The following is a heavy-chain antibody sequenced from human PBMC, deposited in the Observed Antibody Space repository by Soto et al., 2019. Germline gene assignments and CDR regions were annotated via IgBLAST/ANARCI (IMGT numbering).Heavy chain of an antibody. V-gene: IGHV4-31*03. J-gene: IGHJ4*02. CDR3: ARVSGRLRPFDY. Sequence: PSETLSLTCTVSGGSISSGGYYWSWIRQHPGKGLEWIGYIYYSGSTYYNPSLKSRVTISVDTSKNQFSLKLSSVTAADTAVYYCARVSGRLRPFDYWGQGTLVTVSS. D-gene: IGHD4-17*01. CDR1: GGSISSGGYY. CDR2: IYYSGST.